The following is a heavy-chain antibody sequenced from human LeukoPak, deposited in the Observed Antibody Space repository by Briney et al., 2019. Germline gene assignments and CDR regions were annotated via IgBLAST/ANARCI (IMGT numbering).Heavy chain of an antibody. CDR3: AKAGSAADAFDI. CDR2: IKNSGSST. Sequence: GGSLRLSCAASGFNFRTYDMSWVRQAPGKGLEWVSTIKNSGSSTYYADSVKGRFTISRDNAKNSLYLQMNSLRAEDTALYYCAKAGSAADAFDIWGQGTVVTVSS. J-gene: IGHJ3*02. V-gene: IGHV3-21*04. CDR1: GFNFRTYD. D-gene: IGHD2-2*01.